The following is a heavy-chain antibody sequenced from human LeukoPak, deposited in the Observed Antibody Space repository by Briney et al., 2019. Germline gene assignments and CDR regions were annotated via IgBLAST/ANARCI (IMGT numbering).Heavy chain of an antibody. Sequence: GAAVSDSRKASLYAFNTFGISWLRQAPGQGLAWVGWMSAHNGNTYYAQKFEDRITITTDTTTSTAYMVLRSRRSDDAATYYCARFRIAVTGIPDYWGQGTLVTVS. CDR1: LYAFNTFG. V-gene: IGHV1-18*04. J-gene: IGHJ4*02. CDR3: ARFRIAVTGIPDY. D-gene: IGHD1-1*01. CDR2: MSAHNGNT.